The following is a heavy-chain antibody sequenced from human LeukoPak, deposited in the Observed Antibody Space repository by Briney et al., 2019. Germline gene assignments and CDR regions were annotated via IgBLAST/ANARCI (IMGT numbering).Heavy chain of an antibody. V-gene: IGHV4-61*01. Sequence: SETLSLTCTVSGGSVSSGSYYWSWIRQPPGKGLEWIGYIYYSGSTNYNPSLKSRVAMSVDTSKNQFSLKLSSVTAADTAVYYCARAGSSAYVLDYWGQGTLVTVSS. CDR3: ARAGSSAYVLDY. D-gene: IGHD3-22*01. J-gene: IGHJ4*02. CDR2: IYYSGST. CDR1: GGSVSSGSYY.